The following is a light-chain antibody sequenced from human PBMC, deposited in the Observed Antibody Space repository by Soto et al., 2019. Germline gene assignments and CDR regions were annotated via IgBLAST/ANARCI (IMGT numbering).Light chain of an antibody. Sequence: ESVLTHSRGTLSLSPGERATLYFSAIQSVRSNYLAWYQQKPGQAPRLLIYGASTRATGIPDRFSGSGSGTDFTLTISSLEPEDFAVYYCQQRSNWPLITFGQGTRLEI. J-gene: IGKJ5*01. CDR1: QSVRSNY. CDR3: QQRSNWPLIT. CDR2: GAS. V-gene: IGKV3D-20*02.